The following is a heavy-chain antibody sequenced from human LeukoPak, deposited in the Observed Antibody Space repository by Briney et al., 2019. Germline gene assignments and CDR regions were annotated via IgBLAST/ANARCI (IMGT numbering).Heavy chain of an antibody. CDR3: ARQITDSYGSKGYCDH. V-gene: IGHV4-39*01. CDR2: IQYSGRT. D-gene: IGHD5-18*01. Sequence: SETLSLTCTVTGGSTSSDSYYWGWIRQPPGKRLEWVGTIQYSGRTYYTPSLESRLTIPADTSKNQFSLKLRAVAAADRAVYYCARQITDSYGSKGYCDHGGQGTGVSVSS. CDR1: GGSTSSDSYY. J-gene: IGHJ4*02.